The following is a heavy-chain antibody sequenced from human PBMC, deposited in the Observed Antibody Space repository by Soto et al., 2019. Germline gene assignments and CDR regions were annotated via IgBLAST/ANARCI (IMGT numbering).Heavy chain of an antibody. J-gene: IGHJ4*02. CDR1: GGTFSSYA. D-gene: IGHD3-16*01. CDR2: IIPIFGIA. Sequence: VASVKVSCKASGGTFSSYAISWVRQAPGQGLEWMGGIIPIFGIANYAQKFQGRVTITADESTSTAYMELSSLRSEDTAVYYCARVLGVVSPYYFDYWGQGTLVTVSS. V-gene: IGHV1-69*13. CDR3: ARVLGVVSPYYFDY.